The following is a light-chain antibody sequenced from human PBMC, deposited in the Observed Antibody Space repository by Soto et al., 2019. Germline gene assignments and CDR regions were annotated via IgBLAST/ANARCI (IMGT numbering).Light chain of an antibody. V-gene: IGKV3-15*01. CDR2: GAS. CDR1: QSISSL. Sequence: ETVLTQSPANLSASPGERATLSCRASQSISSLLAWYQQKPGQAPRLLIDGASDRATGIPDRFSGSGYGTEFTLSISGLKSEDFAIYYCQQYKTWPWTFGQGTKVDI. CDR3: QQYKTWPWT. J-gene: IGKJ1*01.